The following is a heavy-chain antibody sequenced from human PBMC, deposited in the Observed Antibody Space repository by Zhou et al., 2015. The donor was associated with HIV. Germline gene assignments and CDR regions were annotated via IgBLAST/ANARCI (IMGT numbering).Heavy chain of an antibody. CDR1: GGTLGNYG. D-gene: IGHD2-21*01. CDR3: ARNNIDFGIVEYSWLDA. CDR2: FIGMFGRP. Sequence: QVQLVQSGAEVKKPGSSVKVSCRASGGTLGNYGISWVRQAPGQGLEWMGEFIGMFGRPKYAPKFQGRVTITADASTTTAYMELSSLRSDDTAIYYCARNNIDFGIVEYSWLDAWGQGTLVTVSS. J-gene: IGHJ5*02. V-gene: IGHV1-69*01.